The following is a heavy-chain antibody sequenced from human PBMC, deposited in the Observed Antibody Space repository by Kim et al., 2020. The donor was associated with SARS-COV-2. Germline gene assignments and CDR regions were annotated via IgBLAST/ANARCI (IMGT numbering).Heavy chain of an antibody. J-gene: IGHJ3*02. CDR1: GGSISSYY. D-gene: IGHD6-13*01. Sequence: SETLSLTCTVSGGSISSYYWSWIRQPPGKGLEWIGYIYYSGSTNYNPSLKSRVTISVDTSKNQFSLKLSSVTAADTAVYYCATHSSSWSNDAFDILGQGTMVTVSS. CDR3: ATHSSSWSNDAFDI. V-gene: IGHV4-59*01. CDR2: IYYSGST.